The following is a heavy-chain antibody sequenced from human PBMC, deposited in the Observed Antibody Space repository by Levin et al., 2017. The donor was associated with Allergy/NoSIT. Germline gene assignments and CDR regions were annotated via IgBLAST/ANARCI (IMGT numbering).Heavy chain of an antibody. V-gene: IGHV1-18*01. Sequence: GASVKVSCKASGYTFTSYGISWVRQAPGQGLEWMGWISAYNGNTNYAQKLQGRVTMTTDTSTSTAYMELRSLRSDDTAVYYCAREARGAGTNWFDPWGQGTLVTVSS. J-gene: IGHJ5*02. CDR2: ISAYNGNT. CDR1: GYTFTSYG. D-gene: IGHD6-19*01. CDR3: AREARGAGTNWFDP.